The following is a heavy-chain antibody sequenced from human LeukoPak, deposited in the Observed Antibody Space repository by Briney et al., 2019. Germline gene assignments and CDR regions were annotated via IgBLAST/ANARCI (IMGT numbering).Heavy chain of an antibody. D-gene: IGHD1-20*01. Sequence: PGGSLRLSCAASGFTFSSYSMNWVSQAPGKGLEWVSYISSSSSTIYYADSVKGRFTISRDNAKNSLYLQMNSLRDEDTAVYYCARDIGNWNDGDYFDYWGQGTLVTVSS. J-gene: IGHJ4*02. V-gene: IGHV3-48*02. CDR2: ISSSSSTI. CDR3: ARDIGNWNDGDYFDY. CDR1: GFTFSSYS.